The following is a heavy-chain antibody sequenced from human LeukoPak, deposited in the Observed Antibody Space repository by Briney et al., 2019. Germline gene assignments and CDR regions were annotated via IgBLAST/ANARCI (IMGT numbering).Heavy chain of an antibody. CDR3: ARVLTTVTTFYYGMDV. J-gene: IGHJ6*02. Sequence: PGGSLRLSCVASGFTFSYYTMNWARQAPGKGLEWISYIRSSDGTVSYADSVRGRFTISRDNSKNTLYLQMNSLRAEDTAVYYCARVLTTVTTFYYGMDVWGQGTTVTVSS. CDR1: GFTFSYYT. CDR2: IRSSDGTV. V-gene: IGHV3-48*01. D-gene: IGHD4-17*01.